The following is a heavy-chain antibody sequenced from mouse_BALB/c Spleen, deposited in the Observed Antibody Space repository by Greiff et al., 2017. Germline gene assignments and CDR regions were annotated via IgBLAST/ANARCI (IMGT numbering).Heavy chain of an antibody. Sequence: EVQVVESGGGLVQPGGSRKLSCAASGFTFSSFGMHWVRQAPEKGLEWVAYISSGSSTIYYADTVKGRFTISRDNPKNTLFLQMTSLRSEDTAMYYCARGDYYGSPDYWGQGTTLTVSS. D-gene: IGHD1-1*01. CDR1: GFTFSSFG. V-gene: IGHV5-17*02. J-gene: IGHJ2*01. CDR2: ISSGSSTI. CDR3: ARGDYYGSPDY.